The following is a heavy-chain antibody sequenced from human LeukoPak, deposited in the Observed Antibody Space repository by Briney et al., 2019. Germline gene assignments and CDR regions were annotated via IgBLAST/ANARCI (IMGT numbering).Heavy chain of an antibody. V-gene: IGHV1-2*02. CDR3: ARDRYTYANWFDP. J-gene: IGHJ5*02. D-gene: IGHD5-18*01. CDR2: INPNSGGT. CDR1: GCTFTGYY. Sequence: ASVKVSCKASGCTFTGYYIHWVRQAPGQGLEWMGWINPNSGGTNYAQKFQGRVTMTRDTSISAAYMELSRLRSDDTAVYYCARDRYTYANWFDPWGQRTLVTVSS.